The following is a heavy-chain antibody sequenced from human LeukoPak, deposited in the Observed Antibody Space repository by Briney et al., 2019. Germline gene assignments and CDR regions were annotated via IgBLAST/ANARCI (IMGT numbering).Heavy chain of an antibody. CDR2: IYHSGST. Sequence: PSETLSLTCAVSGYSISSGYYWGWIRQPPGKGLEWIGSIYHSGSTYYNPSLKSRVTISVDTSKNQFPLKLSSVTAADTAVYYCARDCWCSSTSCYGVGSGGSCYSGPFDIWGQGTMVTVSS. V-gene: IGHV4-38-2*02. J-gene: IGHJ3*02. D-gene: IGHD2-2*01. CDR1: GYSISSGYY. CDR3: ARDCWCSSTSCYGVGSGGSCYSGPFDI.